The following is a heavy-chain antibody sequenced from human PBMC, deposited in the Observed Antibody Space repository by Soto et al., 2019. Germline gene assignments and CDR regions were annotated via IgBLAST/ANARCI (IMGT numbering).Heavy chain of an antibody. CDR1: GGSISSYY. CDR2: IYYSGST. V-gene: IGHV4-59*08. CDR3: ARRRTTTPIFDY. J-gene: IGHJ4*02. D-gene: IGHD1-26*01. Sequence: SETLSLTCTVSGGSISSYYWSWIRQPPGKGLEWIGYIYYSGSTNCNPSLKSRVTISVDTSKNQFSLKLSSVTAADTAVYYCARRRTTTPIFDYWGQGTLVTVSS.